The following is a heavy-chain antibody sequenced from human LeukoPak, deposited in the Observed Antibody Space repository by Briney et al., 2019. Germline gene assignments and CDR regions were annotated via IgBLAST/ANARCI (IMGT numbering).Heavy chain of an antibody. V-gene: IGHV1-18*01. J-gene: IGHJ4*02. CDR3: VREHGDFVGVKVGFDS. CDR1: GYTFTNYA. Sequence: ASVKVSCKASGYTFTNYAISWVRQAPGQGPEWVARISGYNGNTDYAQKVKDRVTVTADTSTAYLEMRGLTSDDTAVYYCVREHGDFVGVKVGFDSWGQGTLVTVSS. CDR2: ISGYNGNT. D-gene: IGHD4-17*01.